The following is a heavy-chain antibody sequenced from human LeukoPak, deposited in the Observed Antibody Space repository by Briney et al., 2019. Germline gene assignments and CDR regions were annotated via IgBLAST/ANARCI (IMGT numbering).Heavy chain of an antibody. CDR2: IKQDGSEK. CDR3: ARASTYYYDSSGYYYEGDAFDI. D-gene: IGHD3-22*01. V-gene: IGHV3-7*01. CDR1: GFTFSSYS. Sequence: PGGSLRLSCAASGFTFSSYSMSWVRQAPGKGLEWVANIKQDGSEKYYVDSVKGRFTISRDNAKNSLYLQMNSLRAEDTAVYYCARASTYYYDSSGYYYEGDAFDIWGQGTMVTVSS. J-gene: IGHJ3*02.